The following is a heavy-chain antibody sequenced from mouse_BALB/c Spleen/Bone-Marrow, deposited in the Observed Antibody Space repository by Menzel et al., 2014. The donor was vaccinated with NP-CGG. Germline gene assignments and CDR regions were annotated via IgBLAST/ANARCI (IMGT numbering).Heavy chain of an antibody. CDR1: GYTFTDYS. V-gene: IGHV1-67*01. CDR3: ARRGSMDY. CDR2: ISTYYGDA. J-gene: IGHJ4*01. Sequence: VKLVESGAELVRPGVSVKISCKGSGYTFTDYSIHWVRQSHAKSLEWIGVISTYYGDANYNQKFEGKATMTVDKSSSTAYMELARLTSEDSAIYYCARRGSMDYWGQGTSVTVSS.